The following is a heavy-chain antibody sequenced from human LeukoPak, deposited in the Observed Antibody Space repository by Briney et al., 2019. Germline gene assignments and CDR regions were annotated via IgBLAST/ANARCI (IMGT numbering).Heavy chain of an antibody. J-gene: IGHJ6*03. CDR1: GYTLTNYG. V-gene: IGHV1-18*01. Sequence: ASVKVSCKASGYTLTNYGISWVRQAPGQGLGWMGWISTDNGNTNYAQNLQGRVTTTTDTSTSTAYMELRSLRSDDTAVYYCARVAGKLYYYYMDVWGKGTTVTVSS. CDR3: ARVAGKLYYYYMDV. D-gene: IGHD6-19*01. CDR2: ISTDNGNT.